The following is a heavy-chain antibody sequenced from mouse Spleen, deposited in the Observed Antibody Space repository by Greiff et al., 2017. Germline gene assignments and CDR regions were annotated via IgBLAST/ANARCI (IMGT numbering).Heavy chain of an antibody. J-gene: IGHJ2*01. V-gene: IGHV1S56*01. CDR3: AKDGNSGYYFDY. D-gene: IGHD2-1*01. Sequence: VKLQESGPELVKPGASVRISCKASGYTFTSYYIHWVKQRPGQGLEWIGWIYPGNVNTKYNEKFKGKATLTADKSSSTAYMQLSSLTSEDSAVYFCAKDGNSGYYFDYWGQGTTLTVSS. CDR2: IYPGNVNT. CDR1: GYTFTSYY.